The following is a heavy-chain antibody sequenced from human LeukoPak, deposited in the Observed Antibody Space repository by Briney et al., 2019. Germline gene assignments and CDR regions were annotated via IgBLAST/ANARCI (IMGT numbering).Heavy chain of an antibody. Sequence: KPSETLSPTCTVSGASISNYYWSWIRQPAGKGLEWIGRAFTSGSTNYNPSFRSRVTISVDKSKNQLSLKLTSVTAADTAVYYCAGRDYWGQGTLVTVSS. CDR2: AFTSGST. CDR3: AGRDY. V-gene: IGHV4-4*07. J-gene: IGHJ4*02. CDR1: GASISNYY.